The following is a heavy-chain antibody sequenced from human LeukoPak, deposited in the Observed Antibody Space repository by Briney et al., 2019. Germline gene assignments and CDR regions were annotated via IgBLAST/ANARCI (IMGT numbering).Heavy chain of an antibody. CDR1: GFTFSSYE. J-gene: IGHJ4*02. D-gene: IGHD3-22*01. Sequence: PGGSLRLSCAASGFTFSSYEMNWVRQAPGKGLEWVSYISSSGSTIYYADSLKGRFTISRDNAKNSLYLQMNSLRAEDTAVYYCARAHCYDSSGLDFWGQGTLVTVSS. V-gene: IGHV3-48*03. CDR2: ISSSGSTI. CDR3: ARAHCYDSSGLDF.